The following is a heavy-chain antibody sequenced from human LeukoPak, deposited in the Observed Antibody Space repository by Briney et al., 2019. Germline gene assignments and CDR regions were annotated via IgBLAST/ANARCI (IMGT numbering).Heavy chain of an antibody. CDR2: IFYSGST. Sequence: SETLSLTCTVSGGSISSYYWSWIRQPLGKGLEWIGCIFYSGSTNCNPSLKSRVTISVDTSKNQFSLNLSSVTAADTAIYYCARDTGYLGSNYGMDVWGQGTTVTVSS. CDR1: GGSISSYY. D-gene: IGHD3-22*01. V-gene: IGHV4-59*01. CDR3: ARDTGYLGSNYGMDV. J-gene: IGHJ6*02.